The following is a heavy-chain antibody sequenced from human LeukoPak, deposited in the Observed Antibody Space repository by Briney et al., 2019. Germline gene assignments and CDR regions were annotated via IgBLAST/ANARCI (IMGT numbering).Heavy chain of an antibody. V-gene: IGHV3-49*04. CDR2: IRSTIYGGTT. J-gene: IGHJ3*01. CDR1: GFNFGDFA. CDR3: TRDYPASFDV. Sequence: LRLSCTVSGFNFGDFAMSWVRQAPGKGLEWLGFIRSTIYGGTTDYAASVKARFTISRDDSKSIAYLQMNSLKTEDTAMYYCTRDYPASFDVWGQGTLVTVSS.